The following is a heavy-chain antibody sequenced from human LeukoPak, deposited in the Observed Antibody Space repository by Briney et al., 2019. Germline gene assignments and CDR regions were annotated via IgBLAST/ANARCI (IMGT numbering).Heavy chain of an antibody. CDR2: ISDDSSYI. CDR1: GFTFSSYS. D-gene: IGHD6-19*01. V-gene: IGHV3-21*01. CDR3: ARNKTEHLLVLEAFVI. J-gene: IGHJ3*02. Sequence: GGSLRLSCAASGFTFSSYSMNWVRQTPGKGLEWVSSISDDSSYIYYADSARGRFTISRDNAKNSLYLQMNSLRAEDTAVYYCARNKTEHLLVLEAFVIWGQETVGTVSS.